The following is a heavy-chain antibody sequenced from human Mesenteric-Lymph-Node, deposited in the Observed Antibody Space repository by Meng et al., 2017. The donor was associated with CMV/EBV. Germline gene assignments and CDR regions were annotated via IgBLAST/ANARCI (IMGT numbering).Heavy chain of an antibody. J-gene: IGHJ2*01. D-gene: IGHD2-2*02. CDR2: IYYRGTT. Sequence: TCTVSGDSISSGGYYWSWIRQHPGEGLEWIGYIYYRGTTYYNPSLKGRVTISVDTSKTHFSLKLSSVTAADTAVYYCARAYTSWYFDLWGRGTLVTVSS. CDR3: ARAYTSWYFDL. V-gene: IGHV4-31*03. CDR1: GDSISSGGYY.